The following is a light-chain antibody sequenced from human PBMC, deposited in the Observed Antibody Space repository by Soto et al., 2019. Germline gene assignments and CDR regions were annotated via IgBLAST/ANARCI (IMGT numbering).Light chain of an antibody. J-gene: IGLJ1*01. V-gene: IGLV2-14*01. CDR1: SSDVGGYNF. CDR2: EVS. CDR3: SSYTSSGALDRV. Sequence: QSVLAQPASVSGSPGRSITISCTGTSSDVGGYNFVSGYQQHPGKAPKLIIYEVSNRPSGVSNRFSGSKSDNTASLTISGLQAEDEAEYYCSSYTSSGALDRVFGTGTKVTVL.